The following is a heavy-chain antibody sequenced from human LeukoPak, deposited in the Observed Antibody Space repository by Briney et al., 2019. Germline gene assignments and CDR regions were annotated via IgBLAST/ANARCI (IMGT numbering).Heavy chain of an antibody. CDR3: SAGEGYYDSSDYYSAWAFNV. CDR2: ISNSGNTI. J-gene: IGHJ3*01. V-gene: IGHV3-48*03. CDR1: GFSFSSYE. D-gene: IGHD3-22*01. Sequence: GGSLRLSCAASGFSFSSYEMNWVRQAPGKGLEWVSYISNSGNTIYYADSVKGRFTISRDNAKNSLYLQMNSLRAEDTAVYYCSAGEGYYDSSDYYSAWAFNVWGQGTMVTVSS.